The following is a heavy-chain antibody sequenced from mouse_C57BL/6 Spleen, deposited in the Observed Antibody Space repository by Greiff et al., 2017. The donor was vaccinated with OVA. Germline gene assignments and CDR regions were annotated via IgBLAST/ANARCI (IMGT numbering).Heavy chain of an antibody. CDR1: GYTFTSYW. CDR2: IYPGSGST. Sequence: VQLQQPGAELVKPGASVKMSCKASGYTFTSYWVTWVKQRPGQGLEWIGDIYPGSGSTNYNEKFKSKATLTVDTSSSTAYMQLSSLTSEDSAVYYCARDSSGLRYFDYWGQGTTLTVSS. D-gene: IGHD3-2*02. V-gene: IGHV1-55*01. J-gene: IGHJ2*01. CDR3: ARDSSGLRYFDY.